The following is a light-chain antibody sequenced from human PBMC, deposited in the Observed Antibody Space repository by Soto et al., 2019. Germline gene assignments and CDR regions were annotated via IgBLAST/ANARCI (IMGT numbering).Light chain of an antibody. CDR2: DAS. CDR3: QQSYMDPIT. Sequence: DIQMTQSPSSLFASLGNRVTITCRASQSISTYLNWYQKKPGKAPNLLIYDASRLQSGVPSRFSGSGGGTDFTLSISSVQPEDFETYFCQQSYMDPITFGQGTRLEIK. J-gene: IGKJ5*01. V-gene: IGKV1-39*01. CDR1: QSISTY.